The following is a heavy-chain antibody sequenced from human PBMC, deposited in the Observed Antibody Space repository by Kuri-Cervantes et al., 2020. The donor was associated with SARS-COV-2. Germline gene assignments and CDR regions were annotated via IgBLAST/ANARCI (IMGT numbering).Heavy chain of an antibody. CDR3: ARGLLGSSSEWFDP. J-gene: IGHJ5*02. Sequence: ESLKISCAASGFTFSSYSMNWVRQPPGKGLEWIGEINHSGSTNYNPSLKSRVTISVDTSKNQFSLKLSPVTAADTAVYYCARGLLGSSSEWFDPWGQGTLVTVSS. V-gene: IGHV4-34*01. CDR1: GFTFSSYS. CDR2: INHSGST. D-gene: IGHD6-6*01.